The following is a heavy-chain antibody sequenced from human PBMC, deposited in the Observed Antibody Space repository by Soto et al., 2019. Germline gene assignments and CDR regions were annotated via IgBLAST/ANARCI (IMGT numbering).Heavy chain of an antibody. CDR1: GYSFTSYW. Sequence: PGGSLKISCKGSGYSFTSYWISWVRQMPGKGLEWMGRIDPSDSYTNYSPSFQGHVTISADKSISTAYLQWSSLKASDTAMYYCASSSDPRSYPFDYWGQGTLVTVSS. J-gene: IGHJ4*02. V-gene: IGHV5-10-1*01. D-gene: IGHD2-2*01. CDR3: ASSSDPRSYPFDY. CDR2: IDPSDSYT.